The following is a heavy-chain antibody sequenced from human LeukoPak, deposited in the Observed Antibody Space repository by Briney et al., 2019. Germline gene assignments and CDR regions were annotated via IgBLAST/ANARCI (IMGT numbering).Heavy chain of an antibody. V-gene: IGHV1-2*06. Sequence: ASVKVSCKASGYTFTGHYMHWVRQAPGQGLEWMGRINPNNGGTYYAQEFQGRVTMTRDTSISTAHMELSRLTSDDTAVYYCAREAVAGNFDYWGQGTLVIVSS. D-gene: IGHD6-19*01. CDR2: INPNNGGT. J-gene: IGHJ4*02. CDR3: AREAVAGNFDY. CDR1: GYTFTGHY.